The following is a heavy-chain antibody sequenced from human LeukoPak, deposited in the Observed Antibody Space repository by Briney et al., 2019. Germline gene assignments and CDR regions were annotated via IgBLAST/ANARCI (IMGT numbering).Heavy chain of an antibody. CDR2: VYYSGST. Sequence: SETLSLTCTVSGDSISSSTYYWGWIRQPPGKGLEWIGVVYYSGSTYYNPSLKSRVTISVDTSKNQFSLKLSSVTAADTAVYYCARDYSSSWYWFDPWGQGTLVTVSS. V-gene: IGHV4-39*07. CDR1: GDSISSSTYY. D-gene: IGHD6-13*01. CDR3: ARDYSSSWYWFDP. J-gene: IGHJ5*02.